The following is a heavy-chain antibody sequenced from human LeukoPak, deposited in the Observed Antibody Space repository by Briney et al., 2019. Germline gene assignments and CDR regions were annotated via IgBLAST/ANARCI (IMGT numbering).Heavy chain of an antibody. CDR3: TRMTTGHDY. V-gene: IGHV4-34*01. CDR1: GVFFNDYY. Sequence: SETLSLTCAVSGVFFNDYYWSWVRQTPGKGLEWIGEINHSGYTNDSPSLKSRVTLSIDTSRKQFSLNLRPVTVADSGIYYCTRMTTGHDYWGQGTLVTVSS. J-gene: IGHJ4*02. CDR2: INHSGYT. D-gene: IGHD4-17*01.